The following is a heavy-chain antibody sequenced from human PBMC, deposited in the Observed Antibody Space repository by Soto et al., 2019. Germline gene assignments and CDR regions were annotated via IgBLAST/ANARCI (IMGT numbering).Heavy chain of an antibody. J-gene: IGHJ6*02. CDR2: INHSGST. V-gene: IGHV4-34*01. D-gene: IGHD3-22*01. CDR1: GGSFRGYY. CDR3: ARNPRYYYDSKSLGYYYGMDV. Sequence: SETLYLTCAVYGGSFRGYYWSWIRQPPGKGLEWIGEINHSGSTNYNPSLKSRVTISVDTSKNQFSLKLSSVTAADTAVYYCARNPRYYYDSKSLGYYYGMDVWGQGTTVTVS.